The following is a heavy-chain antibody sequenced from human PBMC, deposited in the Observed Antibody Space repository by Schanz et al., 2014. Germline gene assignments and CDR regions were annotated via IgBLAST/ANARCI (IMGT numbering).Heavy chain of an antibody. CDR1: GFTVSSDH. Sequence: VQLVESGGGFVQPGGSLGLSCVVSGFTVSSDHMSWVRQAPGKGLEWVAFIWYDGSNKYYADSVKGRFTISRDNSKNTLYLQMNTLRAEDTAVYYCARDRGYCSGGSCLTFDYWGQGTLVTVSS. CDR3: ARDRGYCSGGSCLTFDY. D-gene: IGHD2-15*01. V-gene: IGHV3-30*02. J-gene: IGHJ4*02. CDR2: IWYDGSNK.